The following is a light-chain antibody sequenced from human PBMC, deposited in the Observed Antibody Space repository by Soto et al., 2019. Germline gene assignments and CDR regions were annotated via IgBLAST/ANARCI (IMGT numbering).Light chain of an antibody. CDR2: STS. J-gene: IGLJ2*01. Sequence: QTVVTQEPSFSVSPGGTVTLTCGLSSGSVSTYYFPSWYQQTPGQPPCTLIYSTSTRSAGVPDRFSGSVLGNKAALTITGAQADDESDYYCALYMGSGIVVFGGGTKLTVL. CDR3: ALYMGSGIVV. V-gene: IGLV8-61*01. CDR1: SGSVSTYYF.